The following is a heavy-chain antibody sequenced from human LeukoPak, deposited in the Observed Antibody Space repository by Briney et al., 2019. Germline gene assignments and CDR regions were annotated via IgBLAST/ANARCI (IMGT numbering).Heavy chain of an antibody. CDR2: ISGSGGST. J-gene: IGHJ4*02. D-gene: IGHD3-22*01. CDR3: AKSLSGYYRYDY. V-gene: IGHV3-23*01. CDR1: GFTFSSYA. Sequence: GGSLRLSCAASGFTFSSYAMSWVRQAPGKGLEWVSAISGSGGSTHYAASVKGRFTISRDNSKNTLYLQMNSLRAEDTAVYYCAKSLSGYYRYDYWGQGTLVTVSS.